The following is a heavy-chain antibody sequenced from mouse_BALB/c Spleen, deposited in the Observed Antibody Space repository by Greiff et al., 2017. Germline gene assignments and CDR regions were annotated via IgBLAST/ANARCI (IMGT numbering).Heavy chain of an antibody. J-gene: IGHJ4*01. Sequence: EVQLQESGPGLVKPSQSLSLTCSVTGYSITSGYYWNWIRQFPGNKLEWMGYISYDGSNNYNPSLKNRISITRDTSKNQFFLKLNSVTTEDTATYYCAGHYSLLRLRDAMDYWGQGTSVTVSS. V-gene: IGHV3-6*02. CDR1: GYSITSGYY. CDR3: AGHYSLLRLRDAMDY. CDR2: ISYDGSN. D-gene: IGHD1-2*01.